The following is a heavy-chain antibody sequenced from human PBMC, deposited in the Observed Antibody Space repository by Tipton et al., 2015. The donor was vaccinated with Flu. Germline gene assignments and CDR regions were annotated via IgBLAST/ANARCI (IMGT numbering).Heavy chain of an antibody. Sequence: SLRLSCVASGFTFSRYEMNWVRQSPGKGLEWVAYFGRDGTTIHYTDSVKGRFTISRDDARNSLYLQMNSLRVEDTAVYYCVREGERGQYFDTSGYYNPDAFDIWGQGTMVTVSS. CDR2: FGRDGTTI. D-gene: IGHD3-22*01. CDR3: VREGERGQYFDTSGYYNPDAFDI. V-gene: IGHV3-48*03. J-gene: IGHJ3*02. CDR1: GFTFSRYE.